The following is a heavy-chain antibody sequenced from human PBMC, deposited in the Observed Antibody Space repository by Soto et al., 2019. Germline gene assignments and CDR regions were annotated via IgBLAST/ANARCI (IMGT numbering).Heavy chain of an antibody. Sequence: QVQLVQSGAEVKKPGSSVKVSCKASGGTFSSYAISWVRQAPGHGLEWMGGIIPISETTNYAQKFQGRVTITADESKSTAYMELSSLRSEHTAVYYCARSQGSSTSLEIYYYYYYGMDVWGQGTTVTVSS. CDR2: IIPISETT. CDR3: ARSQGSSTSLEIYYYYYYGMDV. CDR1: GGTFSSYA. J-gene: IGHJ6*02. V-gene: IGHV1-69*01. D-gene: IGHD2-2*01.